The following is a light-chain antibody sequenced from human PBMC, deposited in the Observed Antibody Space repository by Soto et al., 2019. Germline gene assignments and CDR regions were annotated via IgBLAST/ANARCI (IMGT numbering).Light chain of an antibody. Sequence: DIHMTQSPSTLSGSVGDRVTITCRASQTISSWFAWYAQKPGKAPKLLIYKASTLKSGVPSRFSGSGSGTEFTLTISSLQPDDFATYYCQHYNSYSEAFGQGTKVDIK. V-gene: IGKV1-5*03. CDR2: KAS. J-gene: IGKJ1*01. CDR1: QTISSW. CDR3: QHYNSYSEA.